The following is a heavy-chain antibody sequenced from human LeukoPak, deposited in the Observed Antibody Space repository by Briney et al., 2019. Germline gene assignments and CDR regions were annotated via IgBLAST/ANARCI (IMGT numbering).Heavy chain of an antibody. Sequence: ASVKVSCKASGGTFSSYAISWVRQAPGQGLEWMGRIIPILGIANYAQKFQGRVTITADESTSTAYMELSSLRSEDTAVYYCAREGPSSSLYYYYYGMDVWGQGTTVTVSS. V-gene: IGHV1-69*04. CDR1: GGTFSSYA. D-gene: IGHD6-13*01. CDR3: AREGPSSSLYYYYYGMDV. J-gene: IGHJ6*02. CDR2: IIPILGIA.